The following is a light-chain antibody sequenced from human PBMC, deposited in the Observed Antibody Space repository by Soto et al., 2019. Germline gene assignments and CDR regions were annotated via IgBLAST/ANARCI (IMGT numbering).Light chain of an antibody. CDR3: SSYTSSSTVV. CDR2: EVS. V-gene: IGLV2-14*01. Sequence: QSVLTQPASVSGSPGQSITISCTGTSSDVGGYNYVSWYRHHPAKAPKLMIYEVSNRPSGVSNRLSGSKSGNTASLTISGLQAEDEADYYCSSYTSSSTVVFGGGTKVTVL. J-gene: IGLJ2*01. CDR1: SSDVGGYNY.